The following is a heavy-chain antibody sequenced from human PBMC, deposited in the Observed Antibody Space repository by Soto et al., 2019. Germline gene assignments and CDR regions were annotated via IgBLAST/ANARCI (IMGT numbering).Heavy chain of an antibody. V-gene: IGHV3-30*03. CDR3: ARDDAGPQAFDY. Sequence: PGGSLRLSCAAPGFTFSSYGMHWVRQAPGKGLVWVAVISYDGSNKSYADSVKGRFTISRDNAKNTLHMQMNSLRAEDTAVYYCARDDAGPQAFDYWGQGTLVTVSS. CDR2: ISYDGSNK. CDR1: GFTFSSYG. D-gene: IGHD6-13*01. J-gene: IGHJ4*02.